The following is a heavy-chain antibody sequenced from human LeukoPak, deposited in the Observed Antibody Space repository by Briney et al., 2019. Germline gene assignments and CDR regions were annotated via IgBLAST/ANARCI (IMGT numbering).Heavy chain of an antibody. Sequence: PSETLSLTCTVSGGSISSGSYYWSWIRQPAGKGLEWIGYIYYSGSTNYNPSLKSRVTISVDTSKNQFSLKLSSVTAADTAVYYCARQTTVVNVGAFDIWGQGTMVTVSS. CDR1: GGSISSGSYY. V-gene: IGHV4-61*10. D-gene: IGHD4-23*01. CDR2: IYYSGST. CDR3: ARQTTVVNVGAFDI. J-gene: IGHJ3*02.